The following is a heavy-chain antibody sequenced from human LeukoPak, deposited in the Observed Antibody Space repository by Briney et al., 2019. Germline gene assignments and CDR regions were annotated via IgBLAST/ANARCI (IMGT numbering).Heavy chain of an antibody. Sequence: SVKVSCKASGGTFSSYAISWVRQAPGQGLEWMGGIIPIFGTANYAQKFQGRVTITADKSTSTAYMELSSLRSEDTAVYYCARVTAMAGRAFDIWGQGTMVTVSS. CDR2: IIPIFGTA. V-gene: IGHV1-69*06. CDR1: GGTFSSYA. CDR3: ARVTAMAGRAFDI. D-gene: IGHD5-18*01. J-gene: IGHJ3*02.